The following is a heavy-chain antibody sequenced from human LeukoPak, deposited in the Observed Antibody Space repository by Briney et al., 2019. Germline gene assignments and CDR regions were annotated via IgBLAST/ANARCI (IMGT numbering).Heavy chain of an antibody. Sequence: GGSLRLSCAASGFTFDDYAMHWVRQAPWKGLEWGSGISWNSGSIGYADSVKGRVTISRDNAKNSLYLQMNSLRAEDTALYYCAKDIGDSSGYPAFDYWGQGTLVTVSS. J-gene: IGHJ4*02. D-gene: IGHD3-22*01. CDR3: AKDIGDSSGYPAFDY. CDR2: ISWNSGSI. V-gene: IGHV3-9*01. CDR1: GFTFDDYA.